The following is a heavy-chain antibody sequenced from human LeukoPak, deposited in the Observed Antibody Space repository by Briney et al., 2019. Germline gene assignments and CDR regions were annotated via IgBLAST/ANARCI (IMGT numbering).Heavy chain of an antibody. CDR1: GFSFNGDW. J-gene: IGHJ4*02. CDR2: IKPDGSQK. Sequence: PGGSLRLSCVASGFSFNGDWMDWVRQAPGKGLEWVANIKPDGSQKYYVDSVKGRFTISRDNAEKSLFLQMNSLRAEDTAVYYCVRGGPAFLDFDYWGQGTLVTVSS. V-gene: IGHV3-7*01. D-gene: IGHD2-2*01. CDR3: VRGGPAFLDFDY.